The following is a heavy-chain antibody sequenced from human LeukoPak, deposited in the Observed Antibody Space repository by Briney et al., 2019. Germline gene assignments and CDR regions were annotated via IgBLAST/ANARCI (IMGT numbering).Heavy chain of an antibody. CDR3: ARRVATPPYYYYYYMDV. CDR1: GFTVSSNY. D-gene: IGHD2-15*01. Sequence: PGGSLRLSCAASGFTVSSNYMSWVRQPPGKGLEWVPVIYSGGSTYYADSVKGGFTISRDNSKNTLYLQMNSLRAEDTAVYYCARRVATPPYYYYYYMDVWGKGTTVTVSS. J-gene: IGHJ6*03. V-gene: IGHV3-53*01. CDR2: IYSGGST.